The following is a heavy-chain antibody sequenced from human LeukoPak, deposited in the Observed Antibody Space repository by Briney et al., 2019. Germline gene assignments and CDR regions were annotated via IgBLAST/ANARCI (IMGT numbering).Heavy chain of an antibody. CDR2: ISAYNGNT. CDR3: ARDRQFYGDPNKHFDY. V-gene: IGHV1-18*01. Sequence: ASVKVSCKASGYTFTSYGISWVRQAPGQGLEWMGWISAYNGNTNYAQKLQGRVTMTTDTSTNTAYMELRSLRSDDTAVYYCARDRQFYGDPNKHFDYWGQGTLVTVSS. D-gene: IGHD4-17*01. CDR1: GYTFTSYG. J-gene: IGHJ4*02.